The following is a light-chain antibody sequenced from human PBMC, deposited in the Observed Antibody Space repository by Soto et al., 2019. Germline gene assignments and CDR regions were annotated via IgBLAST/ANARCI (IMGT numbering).Light chain of an antibody. CDR3: QVWDVGGDHLVV. J-gene: IGLJ2*01. CDR1: SSNIGAGYD. Sequence: QSVLTQPPSVSGAPGQRVTISCAGSSSNIGAGYDVHWYQQLPGTAPKLLIYGNSNRPSGVPDRFSGSKSGTSASLAITGLQAEDEADYYCQVWDVGGDHLVVFGGGTKLTVL. CDR2: GNS. V-gene: IGLV1-40*01.